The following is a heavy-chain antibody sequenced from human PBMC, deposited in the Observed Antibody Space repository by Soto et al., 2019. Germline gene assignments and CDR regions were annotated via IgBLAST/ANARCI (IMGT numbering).Heavy chain of an antibody. D-gene: IGHD3-16*01. J-gene: IGHJ6*02. CDR1: GGSFRAYY. CDR2: INQSATT. CDR3: ARDISTVIGGEIYCYVGMDV. V-gene: IGHV4-34*01. Sequence: VYLHPWGAGVLRPSETLSLTCAVNGGSFRAYYGSWLRQPPGQVLERIGEINQSATTHYNPSLKRRINMSKDTSNTQFTLNLTSVNAADTATYYCARDISTVIGGEIYCYVGMDVLGQGPTVTFSS.